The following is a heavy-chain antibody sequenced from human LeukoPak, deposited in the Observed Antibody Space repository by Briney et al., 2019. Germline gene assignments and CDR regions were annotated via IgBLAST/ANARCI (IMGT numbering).Heavy chain of an antibody. CDR1: GFTFSSYW. V-gene: IGHV3-48*03. Sequence: GGSLRLSCAASGFTFSSYWMHWVRQAPGKGLEWVSYIDISGTSIYYADSVKGRFTISRDNGKNSLYLQMNSLRAEDTAVYYCARGGSSGYNYNAFDIWGQGTMVTVSS. D-gene: IGHD3-22*01. CDR3: ARGGSSGYNYNAFDI. CDR2: IDISGTSI. J-gene: IGHJ3*02.